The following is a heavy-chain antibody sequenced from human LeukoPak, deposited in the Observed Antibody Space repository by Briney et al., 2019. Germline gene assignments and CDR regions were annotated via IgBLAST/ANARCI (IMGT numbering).Heavy chain of an antibody. Sequence: SETLSLTCAVYGGSFSGYYWSWIRQHPGKGLEWIGYIYYSGSTYYNPSLKSRVTISVDTSKNQFSLKLSSVTAADTAVYYCARGIDIVATIGPFFDYWGQGTLVTVSS. V-gene: IGHV4-31*11. CDR1: GGSFSGYY. D-gene: IGHD5-12*01. CDR3: ARGIDIVATIGPFFDY. CDR2: IYYSGST. J-gene: IGHJ4*02.